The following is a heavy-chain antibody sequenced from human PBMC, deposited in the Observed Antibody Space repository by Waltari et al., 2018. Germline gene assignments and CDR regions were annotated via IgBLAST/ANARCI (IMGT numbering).Heavy chain of an antibody. Sequence: EVQLLEYGGGLAQPGGSLRLYCAVCGFTFDNYAMSWVRQAPGKGLEWVSGISGAVFSTYYADSVKGRFTISRDNSKNALFLQMNSLRAEDTAIYYCAKELATSDYWGQGTLVTVSS. CDR1: GFTFDNYA. V-gene: IGHV3-23*01. CDR2: ISGAVFST. J-gene: IGHJ4*02. CDR3: AKELATSDY.